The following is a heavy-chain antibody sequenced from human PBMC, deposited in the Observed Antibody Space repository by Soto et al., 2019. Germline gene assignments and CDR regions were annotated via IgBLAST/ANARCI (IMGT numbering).Heavy chain of an antibody. CDR2: IHYSGST. J-gene: IGHJ4*02. Sequence: RRIRQTTRKGLEWIGYIHYSGSTKYNPSLKSRVTISADTSKNQFSLKLSSVTAADTAVYYCARGDYDGWSGYFSTIDYWRQGTLVTVSS. V-gene: IGHV4-59*08. CDR3: ARGDYDGWSGYFSTIDY. D-gene: IGHD3-3*01.